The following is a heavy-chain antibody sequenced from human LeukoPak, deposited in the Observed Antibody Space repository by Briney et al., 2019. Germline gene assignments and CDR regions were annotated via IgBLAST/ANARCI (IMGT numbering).Heavy chain of an antibody. J-gene: IGHJ6*03. CDR1: GFTFTNYN. D-gene: IGHD5-12*01. Sequence: GASVKVSCKASGFTFTNYNLHWVRQAPGQRLEWMGIINPSGGSTNYAQNFQGRVTMTRDTSTSTVYMELSSLRSEDTAVYYCATHSPEWRYSGYYNYYYIDVWGKGTTVIVSS. CDR3: ATHSPEWRYSGYYNYYYIDV. V-gene: IGHV1-46*01. CDR2: INPSGGST.